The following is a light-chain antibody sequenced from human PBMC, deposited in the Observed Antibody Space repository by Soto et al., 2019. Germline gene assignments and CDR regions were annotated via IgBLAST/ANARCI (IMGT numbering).Light chain of an antibody. Sequence: EIVLTQSPGILSLSPGARATLSCRASQTVAYTSLAWYQQRPGQAPRLLIYGTSTRATGTPDRFIGSGSGTAFTLTISRLEPEDFAVYYCQQYVTTPRTFGQGTKVEIK. CDR1: QTVAYTS. CDR2: GTS. V-gene: IGKV3-20*01. CDR3: QQYVTTPRT. J-gene: IGKJ1*01.